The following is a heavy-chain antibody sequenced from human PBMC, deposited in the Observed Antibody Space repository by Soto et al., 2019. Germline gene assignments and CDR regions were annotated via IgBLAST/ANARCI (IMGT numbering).Heavy chain of an antibody. CDR2: ISSNGEK. V-gene: IGHV2-26*01. J-gene: IGHJ4*02. D-gene: IGHD2-8*01. Sequence: SGPTLVNPTETLTLTCTVSGLSLSPGRMGVSWIRQPPGKALEWLAHISSNGEKFYSTSLRSRLTISKDTPKSRVVLTMTNMDPVDTATYFCARRILNFYFDYWGQGTLVTVSS. CDR3: ARRILNFYFDY. CDR1: GLSLSPGRMG.